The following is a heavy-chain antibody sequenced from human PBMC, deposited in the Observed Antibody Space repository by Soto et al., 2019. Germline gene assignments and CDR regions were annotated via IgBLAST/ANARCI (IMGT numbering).Heavy chain of an antibody. J-gene: IGHJ6*02. Sequence: QVQLVQSGAEVKKPGSSVKVSCKASGGTFSSYAISWVRQAPGQGLEWMGGIIPIFGTANYAQKFQGRVTITADESTSTAYMELSSLRSEDTAVYYCARAALGIVVVPAAILHYYGMDVWGQGTTVTVS. D-gene: IGHD2-2*02. CDR3: ARAALGIVVVPAAILHYYGMDV. CDR2: IIPIFGTA. CDR1: GGTFSSYA. V-gene: IGHV1-69*01.